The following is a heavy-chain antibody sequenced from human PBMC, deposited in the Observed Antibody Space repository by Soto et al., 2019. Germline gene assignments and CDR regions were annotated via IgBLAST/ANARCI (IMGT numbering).Heavy chain of an antibody. CDR2: ISYSGNT. CDR3: ARDTGTFYYLDY. CDR1: GGFINSVYYY. D-gene: IGHD1-26*01. J-gene: IGHJ4*02. Sequence: SETLSLTCTVSGGFINSVYYYWSWIRQPPGKGQEWIGYISYSGNTHFNPSLKSQITLSVDTSKKQFSLNLSSVTASDTAVYYCARDTGTFYYLDYWGQGTPLTVSS. V-gene: IGHV4-30-4*01.